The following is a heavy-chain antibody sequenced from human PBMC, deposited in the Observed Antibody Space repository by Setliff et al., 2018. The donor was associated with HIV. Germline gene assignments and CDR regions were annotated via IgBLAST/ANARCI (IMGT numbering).Heavy chain of an antibody. D-gene: IGHD3-3*01. Sequence: SETLSLTCTVSGGSVSSGSYYWSWIRQPPGKGLEWIGYIYYSGSTKHNPSLKSRVTISLDTSKNQFSLKLTSVTAADTAVYYCARIFGDQGYYYGMDVWGQGATVTVSS. CDR3: ARIFGDQGYYYGMDV. J-gene: IGHJ6*02. CDR2: IYYSGST. V-gene: IGHV4-61*01. CDR1: GGSVSSGSYY.